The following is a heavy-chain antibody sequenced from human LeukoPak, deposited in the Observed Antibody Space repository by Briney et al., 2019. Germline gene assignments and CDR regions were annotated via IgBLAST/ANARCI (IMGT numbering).Heavy chain of an antibody. CDR3: ARGVGTSGWYTFDY. CDR1: GDSVSSKNGA. J-gene: IGHJ4*02. V-gene: IGHV6-1*01. Sequence: SQSLSVTCTISGDSVSSKNGAWNWIRQSPSRGLEWLGRTYYRSKWYSDYAVSIRGRISIDPDTSKDQFSLHLYSVTPDDTAAYYCARGVGTSGWYTFDYWGQGSLVTVSS. CDR2: TYYRSKWYS. D-gene: IGHD6-19*01.